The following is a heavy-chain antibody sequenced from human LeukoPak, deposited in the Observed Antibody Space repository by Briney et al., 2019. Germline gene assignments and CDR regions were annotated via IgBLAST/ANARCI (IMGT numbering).Heavy chain of an antibody. J-gene: IGHJ4*02. CDR3: AASPVYDSSGYCDY. CDR2: ISGSGGST. Sequence: PGGSPRLSCAASGFTFSSYAMSWVRQAPGKGLEWVSAISGSGGSTYYADSVKGRFTISRDNSKNTLYLQMNSLRAEDTAVYYCAASPVYDSSGYCDYWGQGTLVTVSS. V-gene: IGHV3-23*01. D-gene: IGHD3-22*01. CDR1: GFTFSSYA.